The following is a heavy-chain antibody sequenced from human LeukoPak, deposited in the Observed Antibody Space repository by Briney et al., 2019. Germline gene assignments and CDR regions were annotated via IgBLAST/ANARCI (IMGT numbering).Heavy chain of an antibody. CDR1: GYSISSGYY. CDR3: AREEAVAGTLFDY. V-gene: IGHV4-38-2*02. D-gene: IGHD6-19*01. Sequence: SETLSLTCTVSGYSISSGYYWGWIRQPPGKGLEWIGSIYHSGSTYYNPSLKSRVTISVDTSKNQFSLKLSSVTAADTAVYYCAREEAVAGTLFDYWGQGTLVTVSS. CDR2: IYHSGST. J-gene: IGHJ4*02.